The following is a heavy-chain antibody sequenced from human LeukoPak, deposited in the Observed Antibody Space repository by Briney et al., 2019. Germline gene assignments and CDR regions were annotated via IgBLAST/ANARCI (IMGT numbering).Heavy chain of an antibody. J-gene: IGHJ4*02. CDR2: ISSSGSTI. D-gene: IGHD4-17*01. V-gene: IGHV3-48*03. CDR1: GFTFSSYE. CDR3: ARLSTVTTFDY. Sequence: GGSLRLSCAASGFTFSSYEMNWVRQAPGKGLEWVSYISSSGSTIYYADSVKGRFTISRDNAKNSLYQQMNSLRAEDTAVYYCARLSTVTTFDYWGQGTLVTVSS.